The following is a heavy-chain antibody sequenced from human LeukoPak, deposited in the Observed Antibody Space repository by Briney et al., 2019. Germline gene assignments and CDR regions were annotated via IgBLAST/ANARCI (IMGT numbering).Heavy chain of an antibody. CDR1: GGSISSYY. CDR2: IYYSGST. J-gene: IGHJ4*02. Sequence: SDTLSLTCTVSGGSISSYYWSWIRQPPGKGLEWIGYIYYSGSTNYNPSLKSRVTISVDTSKNQFSLKLSSVTAADTAVYYCARADYGPFDYWGQGTLVTVSS. V-gene: IGHV4-59*12. CDR3: ARADYGPFDY. D-gene: IGHD4-17*01.